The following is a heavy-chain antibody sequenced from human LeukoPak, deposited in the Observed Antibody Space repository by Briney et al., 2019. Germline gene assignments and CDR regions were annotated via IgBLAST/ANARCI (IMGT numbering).Heavy chain of an antibody. CDR2: IKQDGSEK. CDR1: GFSFRSYW. CDR3: ARIPRLLDS. V-gene: IGHV3-7*05. J-gene: IGHJ4*02. Sequence: GGSLRLSCAASGFSFRSYWMSWVRQAPGKGLEWVANIKQDGSEKYYVDSVKGRFTISRDNAKNSLYLQMNSLRVEDTAVYYCARIPRLLDSWGQGTLVTVSS. D-gene: IGHD2-2*02.